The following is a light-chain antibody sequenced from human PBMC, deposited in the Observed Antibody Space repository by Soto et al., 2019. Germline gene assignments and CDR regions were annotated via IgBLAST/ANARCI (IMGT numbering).Light chain of an antibody. J-gene: IGKJ1*01. CDR2: DAS. V-gene: IGKV3-11*01. CDR1: QSVSSY. Sequence: EIVLTQSPATLSLSPGERATLSCRASQSVSSYLAWYQQKPGQAPRLLIYDASNRATGIPARFSGSGSGTDFTLTISSPEPEDFAVYYCQQRGNWPRTFGHGTKVEIK. CDR3: QQRGNWPRT.